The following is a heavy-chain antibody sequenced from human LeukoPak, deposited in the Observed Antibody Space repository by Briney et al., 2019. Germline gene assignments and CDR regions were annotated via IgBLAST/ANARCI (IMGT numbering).Heavy chain of an antibody. CDR1: GFTFSSYS. Sequence: GGSLRLSCAGSGFTFSSYSMNWVRQAPGKGLEWVSSISSSSSYIYYADSVKGRFTISRDNAKNSLYLQMNSLRAEDTAVYYCASFIAAAGYPIWGQGTLVTVSS. CDR2: ISSSSSYI. J-gene: IGHJ4*02. CDR3: ASFIAAAGYPI. V-gene: IGHV3-21*01. D-gene: IGHD6-13*01.